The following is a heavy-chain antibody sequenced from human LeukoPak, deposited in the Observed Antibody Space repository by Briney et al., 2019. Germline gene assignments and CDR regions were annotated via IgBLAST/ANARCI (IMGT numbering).Heavy chain of an antibody. CDR3: ANTLGVAARPGDF. J-gene: IGHJ4*02. V-gene: IGHV1-2*02. CDR1: GYTFTDFY. CDR2: INPNSGGT. Sequence: ASVKVSCKASGYTFTDFYMHWVRQAPGQGLEWMGWINPNSGGTNYAQKFQGRVTMTRDTSISTAYMELSRLRSDDTAVYYCANTLGVAARPGDFWGQGTLVTVSS. D-gene: IGHD6-6*01.